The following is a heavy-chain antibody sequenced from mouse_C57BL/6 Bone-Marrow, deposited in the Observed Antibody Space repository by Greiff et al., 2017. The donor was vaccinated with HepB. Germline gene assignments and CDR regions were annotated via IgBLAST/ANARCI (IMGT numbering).Heavy chain of an antibody. CDR2: IDPSDSET. J-gene: IGHJ2*01. CDR1: GYTFTSYW. CDR3: ARVWGLRYYFDY. V-gene: IGHV1-52*01. D-gene: IGHD1-1*01. Sequence: QVQLQQPVAELVRPGSSVKLSCKASGYTFTSYWMHWVKQRPIQGLEWIGNIDPSDSETHYNQKFKDKATLTVDKSSSTAYMQLSSLTSEDSAVYFCARVWGLRYYFDYWGQGTTLTVSS.